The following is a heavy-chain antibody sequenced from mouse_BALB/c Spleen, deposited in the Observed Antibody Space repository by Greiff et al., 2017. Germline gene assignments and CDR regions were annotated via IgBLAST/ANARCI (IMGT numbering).Heavy chain of an antibody. CDR3: ARGLGRGDFDY. CDR1: GFTFSSFG. Sequence: EVQLQESGGGLVEPGGSRKLSFAASGFTFSSFGMHWVRQAPEKGLEWVAYISSGSSTIYYADTVKGRFTISRDNPKNTLFLQMTSLRSEDTAMYYCARGLGRGDFDYWGQGTTLTVSS. D-gene: IGHD4-1*01. V-gene: IGHV5-17*02. CDR2: ISSGSSTI. J-gene: IGHJ2*01.